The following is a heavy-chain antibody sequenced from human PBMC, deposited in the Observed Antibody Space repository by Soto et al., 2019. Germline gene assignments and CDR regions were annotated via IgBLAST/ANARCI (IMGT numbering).Heavy chain of an antibody. CDR2: IYYSGST. V-gene: IGHV4-59*01. Sequence: SETLSLTCTVSGGSISSYYWSWIRQPPGKGLEWIGYIYYSGSTNYNPSLKSRVTISVDTSNNQFSLKLSSVTAADTAAYYCATGGGDYGDYGLFFQHWGKRTRVTVSS. CDR1: GGSISSYY. D-gene: IGHD4-17*01. CDR3: ATGGGDYGDYGLFFQH. J-gene: IGHJ1*01.